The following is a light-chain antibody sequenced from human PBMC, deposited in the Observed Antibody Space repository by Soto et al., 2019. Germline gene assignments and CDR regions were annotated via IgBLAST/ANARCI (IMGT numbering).Light chain of an antibody. CDR2: AAS. CDR3: LLYNIYPFT. V-gene: IGKV1-17*01. J-gene: IGKJ5*01. Sequence: DDEMTQTPASLSASDGDRVTISCRASQDIRNVLGWYQQKPGNAPRRLIYAASTLQSGVPSRFSGSGSGTEFTLTISSLQPEDFAPYYSLLYNIYPFTFGQGGRLAIK. CDR1: QDIRNV.